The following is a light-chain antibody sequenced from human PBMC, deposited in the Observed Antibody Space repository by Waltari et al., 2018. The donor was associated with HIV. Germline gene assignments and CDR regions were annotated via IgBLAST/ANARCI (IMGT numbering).Light chain of an antibody. CDR2: TTS. V-gene: IGKV1-8*01. Sequence: AIRMTQSPSSFSASTGDRVNITCRASQNISNSLAWYQQKPGKAPKLLIYTTSTLHSGVPSRFSGSGSGTDFTLTISCLQSEDFATYYCQQYYSYPITFGQGTRLEIQ. CDR3: QQYYSYPIT. CDR1: QNISNS. J-gene: IGKJ5*01.